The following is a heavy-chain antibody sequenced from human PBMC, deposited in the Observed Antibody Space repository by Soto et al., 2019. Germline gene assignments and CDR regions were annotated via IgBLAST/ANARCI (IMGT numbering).Heavy chain of an antibody. CDR3: AXXLRXDYWXXDL. CDR2: MNPNSGNT. J-gene: IGHJ2*01. V-gene: IGHV1-8*01. CDR1: GYTFTSYD. Sequence: LVQSGAEVKKPGASVKVSCKASGYTFTSYDINWVRQATXQGLEWMGWMNPNSGNTXYXQKXXXXXXXXXXXXXXXXXXXXXXXXXXXXXVYXCAXXLRXDYWXXDLWGRGTLVTVSS.